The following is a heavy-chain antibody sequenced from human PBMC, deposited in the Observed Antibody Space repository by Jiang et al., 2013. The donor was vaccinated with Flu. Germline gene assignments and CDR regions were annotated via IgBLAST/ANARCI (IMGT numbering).Heavy chain of an antibody. CDR1: GYTFTYRY. V-gene: IGHV1-45*02. CDR3: ALGSNYVSDAIPESWFDP. Sequence: QLVESGAEVKKTGSSVKVSCKASGYTFTYRYLHWVRQAPGQALEWMGWITSFNGNTNYAQKFQDRVTLTRDRSMSTAYMELSSLRSEDTAMYYCALGSNYVSDAIPESWFDPWGQGTLVTVSS. D-gene: IGHD2-2*02. J-gene: IGHJ5*02. CDR2: ITSFNGNT.